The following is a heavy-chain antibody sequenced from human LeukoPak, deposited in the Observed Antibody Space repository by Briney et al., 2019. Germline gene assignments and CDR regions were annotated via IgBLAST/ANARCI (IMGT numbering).Heavy chain of an antibody. CDR3: AKDQRKIVVVPAAPLDY. CDR2: ISGSGGST. Sequence: PGGSLRLSCAASGFTFSSYAMSWVRQAPGKGLEWVSTISGSGGSTYYADSVKGRFTISRDNSKNTLYLQMNSLRAEDTAVYYCAKDQRKIVVVPAAPLDYWGQGTLVTVSS. J-gene: IGHJ4*02. CDR1: GFTFSSYA. V-gene: IGHV3-23*01. D-gene: IGHD2-2*01.